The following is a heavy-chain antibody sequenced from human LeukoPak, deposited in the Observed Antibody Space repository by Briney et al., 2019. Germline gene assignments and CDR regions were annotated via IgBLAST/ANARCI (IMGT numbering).Heavy chain of an antibody. Sequence: PGGSLRLSCAAAGFPFSSYLMSWVRQPPGKGLEWVSAITGDGGRTYYADSVRGRFTIARDNSNNTLYLQMNSVRAEDTAIYYCAKDGWASYWGQGTLVTVSS. CDR3: AKDGWASY. J-gene: IGHJ4*02. CDR2: ITGDGGRT. D-gene: IGHD6-19*01. V-gene: IGHV3-23*01. CDR1: GFPFSSYL.